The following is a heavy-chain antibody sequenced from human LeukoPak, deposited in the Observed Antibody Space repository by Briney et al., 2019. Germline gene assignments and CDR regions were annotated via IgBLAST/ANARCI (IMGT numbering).Heavy chain of an antibody. V-gene: IGHV3-21*01. J-gene: IGHJ5*02. CDR1: GFTFSSYS. D-gene: IGHD2-2*01. CDR3: ARGKKYRLNWFDP. CDR2: ISSSSSYI. Sequence: GGSLRVSCSASGFTFSSYSMNWVRQAPGKGLEWVSSISSSSSYIYYADSVKGRFTISRHNAKNSLYLQMNSLRAEDTAVYYCARGKKYRLNWFDPWGQGTLVTVSS.